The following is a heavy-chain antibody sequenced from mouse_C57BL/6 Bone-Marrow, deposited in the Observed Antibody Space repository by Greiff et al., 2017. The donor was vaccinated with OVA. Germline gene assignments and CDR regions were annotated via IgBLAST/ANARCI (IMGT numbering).Heavy chain of an antibody. CDR3: ARLGNCTFFDY. J-gene: IGHJ2*01. CDR1: GYTFTSYW. D-gene: IGHD4-1*02. Sequence: VKLQESGAELVKPGASVKLSCKASGYTFTSYWMQWVKQRPGQGLEWIGEIDPSDSYTNYNQKFKGKATLTVDTSSSTAYMQLSSLTSEDSAVYYCARLGNCTFFDYWGQGTTLTVSS. CDR2: IDPSDSYT. V-gene: IGHV1-50*01.